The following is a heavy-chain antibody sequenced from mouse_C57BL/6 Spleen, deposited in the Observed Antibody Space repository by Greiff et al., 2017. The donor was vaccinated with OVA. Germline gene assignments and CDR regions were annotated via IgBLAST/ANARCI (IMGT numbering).Heavy chain of an antibody. Sequence: VQLQQSGPGMVKPSQSLSLTCTVTGYSITSGYDWHWIRHFPGNKLEWMGYISYSGSTNYNPSLKSRISITHDTSKNHFFLKLNSVTTEDTATYYCARGDYGSRDPFAYWGQGTLVTVSA. D-gene: IGHD1-1*01. J-gene: IGHJ3*01. CDR1: GYSITSGYD. CDR3: ARGDYGSRDPFAY. V-gene: IGHV3-1*01. CDR2: ISYSGST.